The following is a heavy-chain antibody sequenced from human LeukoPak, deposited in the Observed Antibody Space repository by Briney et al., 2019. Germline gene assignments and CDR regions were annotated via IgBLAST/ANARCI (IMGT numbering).Heavy chain of an antibody. CDR1: GFTFSSYA. Sequence: GGSLRLSCAASGFTFSSYAMHWVRQAPGKGLEWVAVISYDGSNKYYADSVKGRFTISRDNSRNTLYLQMNSLRAEDTAVYYCARGSGRWLQYSAFDYWAREPWSPSPQ. CDR2: ISYDGSNK. J-gene: IGHJ4*02. V-gene: IGHV3-30-3*01. CDR3: ARGSGRWLQYSAFDY. D-gene: IGHD5-24*01.